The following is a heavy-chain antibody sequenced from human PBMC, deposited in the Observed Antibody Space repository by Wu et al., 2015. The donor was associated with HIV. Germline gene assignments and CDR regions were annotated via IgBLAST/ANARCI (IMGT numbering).Heavy chain of an antibody. Sequence: QVQLVQSGAEVTEPGASVMVSCKASQYTFINYDVHWVRQAAGQGLEWMGWINPKSGHTGYSQKFQGRVTITTDESTSTAYMELSSLRSEDTAVYYCARSIHCSSTSCYHYYYGMDVWGQGTTVTVSS. D-gene: IGHD2-2*01. V-gene: IGHV1-8*01. CDR3: ARSIHCSSTSCYHYYYGMDV. CDR1: QYTFINYD. J-gene: IGHJ6*02. CDR2: INPKSGHT.